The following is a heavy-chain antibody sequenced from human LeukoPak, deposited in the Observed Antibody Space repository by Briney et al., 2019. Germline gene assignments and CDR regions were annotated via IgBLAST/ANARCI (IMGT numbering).Heavy chain of an antibody. CDR1: GFTFISYG. CDR2: ISYDGSNK. CDR3: AKGGRYDILTGYQDY. D-gene: IGHD3-9*01. V-gene: IGHV3-30*18. J-gene: IGHJ4*02. Sequence: PGGSLSLSGAASGFTFISYGMHGAGQAPGKGLDGVAVISYDGSNKCYADSVKGRFTISRDNSKNMLYLQMNSLRAEDTAVYYCAKGGRYDILTGYQDYWGQGTLVTVSS.